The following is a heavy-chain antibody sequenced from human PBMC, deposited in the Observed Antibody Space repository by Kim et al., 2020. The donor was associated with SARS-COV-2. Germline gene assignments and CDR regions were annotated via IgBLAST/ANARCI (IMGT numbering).Heavy chain of an antibody. V-gene: IGHV3-64*02. CDR3: ARGRDSWAFDY. Sequence: GGSLRLSCAASGFPFSSHSMHWVRQAPGKGLEYVSGIISNVINTYYADSVKGRFTISRDNSKNTLYLQMGSLRSEDMAVYYCARGRDSWAFDYWGQGTLVTVSS. D-gene: IGHD6-13*01. CDR2: IISNVINT. J-gene: IGHJ4*02. CDR1: GFPFSSHS.